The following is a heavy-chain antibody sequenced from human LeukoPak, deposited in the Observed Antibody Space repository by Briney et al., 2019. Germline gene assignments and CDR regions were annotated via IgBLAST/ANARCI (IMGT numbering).Heavy chain of an antibody. CDR2: IYDSGTT. CDR1: GYSISTSNW. J-gene: IGHJ4*02. D-gene: IGHD1-26*01. V-gene: IGHV4-28*01. Sequence: SETLSLTCAVSGYSISTSNWWGWMRQPPGKGLEWIGYIYDSGTTNYNPSLKSRVTMSVDTSKNQISLQLTSVTAADTAVYYCARLVSGSYFNFDYWGQGTLVTVSS. CDR3: ARLVSGSYFNFDY.